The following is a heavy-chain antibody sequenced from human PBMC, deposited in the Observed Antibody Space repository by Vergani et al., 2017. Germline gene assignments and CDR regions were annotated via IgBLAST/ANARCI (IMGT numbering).Heavy chain of an antibody. CDR2: INPNSGGT. CDR3: ARDRVLRPGEARYYDAMDV. Sequence: QVQLVQSGAEVKKPGASVKVSCKASGYTFTGYYMHWVRQAPGQGLGWMGWINPNSGGTNYAQRFQGRVTMTRDTSISTAYMELSRLRSDETAVYYCARDRVLRPGEARYYDAMDVWGQGTTVTVSS. V-gene: IGHV1-2*02. D-gene: IGHD3-10*01. J-gene: IGHJ6*02. CDR1: GYTFTGYY.